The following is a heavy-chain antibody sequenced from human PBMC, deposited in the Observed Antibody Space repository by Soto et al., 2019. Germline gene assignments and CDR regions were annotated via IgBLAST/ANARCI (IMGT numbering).Heavy chain of an antibody. V-gene: IGHV1-24*01. D-gene: IGHD3-10*01. CDR2: FDPEDGET. J-gene: IGHJ5*02. CDR1: GYTLTELS. Sequence: ASVKVSCKVSGYTLTELSMHWVRQAPGKGLEWMGGFDPEDGETIYAQKFQGRVTMTEDTSTDTAYMELSSLRSEDTAVYYCATKTTMVRGVITNWFDPWGQGTLVTVSS. CDR3: ATKTTMVRGVITNWFDP.